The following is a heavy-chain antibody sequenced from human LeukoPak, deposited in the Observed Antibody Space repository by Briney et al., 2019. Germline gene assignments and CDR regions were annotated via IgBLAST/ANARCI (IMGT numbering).Heavy chain of an antibody. V-gene: IGHV3-7*01. D-gene: IGHD3-22*01. CDR3: ARDHSYSYDSSGFFDY. CDR2: IKQDGSEQ. Sequence: GGSLRLSCAASGFTFSSYWMSWVRQAPGKGLEWVANIKQDGSEQYYVDSVKGRFTISRDSAKNSLYLQMNSLRAEDTAVYYCARDHSYSYDSSGFFDYWGQGTLVTVSS. J-gene: IGHJ4*02. CDR1: GFTFSSYW.